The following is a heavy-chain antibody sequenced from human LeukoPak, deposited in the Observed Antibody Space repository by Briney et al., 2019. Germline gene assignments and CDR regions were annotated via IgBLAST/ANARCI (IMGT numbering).Heavy chain of an antibody. CDR2: IIPVFHTP. J-gene: IGHJ4*02. CDR1: GRTLSSYS. D-gene: IGHD4-17*01. CDR3: AQTTWYHDTTEYTPPVFDD. V-gene: IGHV1-69*01. Sequence: GPSVKVSCKASGRTLSSYSISWVRQAPGQGLEWMGGIIPVFHTPTYAPQFQGRITITADESTGTAYMELSSLRPEDTATYFCAQTTWYHDTTEYTPPVFDDWGQGTLVTVSS.